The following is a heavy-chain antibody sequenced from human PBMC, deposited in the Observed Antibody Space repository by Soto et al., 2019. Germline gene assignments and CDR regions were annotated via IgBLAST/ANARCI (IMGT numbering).Heavy chain of an antibody. V-gene: IGHV1-69*02. Sequence: QVQLVQSGAEVKKPGSSVKVSCKASGGTFSSDTISWVRQAPGQGLEWMGRIIPILGIANYAQKFQGRVTITADKSTSPAYMELSSLRSEDTAVYYCARGREDYYYGMDVWGHGTTVTVSS. CDR1: GGTFSSDT. D-gene: IGHD1-26*01. J-gene: IGHJ6*02. CDR2: IIPILGIA. CDR3: ARGREDYYYGMDV.